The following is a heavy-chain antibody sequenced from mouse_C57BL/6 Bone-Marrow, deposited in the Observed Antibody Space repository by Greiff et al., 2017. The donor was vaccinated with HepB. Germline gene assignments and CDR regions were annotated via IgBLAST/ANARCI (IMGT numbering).Heavy chain of an antibody. J-gene: IGHJ4*01. CDR3: ATYDGYPPYYAMDY. Sequence: QVQLQQSGPGLVQPSQSLSITCTVSGFSLTSYGVHWVRQSPGKGLEWLGVIWSGGSTDYNAAFISRLSISKDNSKSQVFFKMNSPQADDTAIYYCATYDGYPPYYAMDYWGQGTSVTVSS. CDR1: GFSLTSYG. V-gene: IGHV2-2*01. CDR2: IWSGGST. D-gene: IGHD2-3*01.